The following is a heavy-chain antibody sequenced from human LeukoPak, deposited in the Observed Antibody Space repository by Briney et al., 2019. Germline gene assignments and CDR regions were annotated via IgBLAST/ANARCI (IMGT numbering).Heavy chain of an antibody. D-gene: IGHD2/OR15-2a*01. V-gene: IGHV4-39*07. J-gene: IGHJ6*02. CDR1: GGSIGSSSYY. Sequence: SETLSLTCTVSGGSIGSSSYYWGWIRQPPGKGLEWIGSIYYSGSTYYSPSLKSRVTISVDTSKNQFSLKLSSVTAADTAVYYCARYQRNNDYFLDVWGQGTTVTVSS. CDR3: ARYQRNNDYFLDV. CDR2: IYYSGST.